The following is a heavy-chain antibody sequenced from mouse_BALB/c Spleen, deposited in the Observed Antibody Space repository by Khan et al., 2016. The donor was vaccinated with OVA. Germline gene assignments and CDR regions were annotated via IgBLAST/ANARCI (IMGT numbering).Heavy chain of an antibody. CDR1: GYTFTSYY. CDR2: IYPGNVNT. Sequence: QVQLKESGPELVKPGASVRISCKASGYTFTSYYIHWVKQRPGQGLEWIGWIYPGNVNTDSNEKFKGKATLTADKSSSTAYMQLSSLTSEDSAVYVCARWGGNYPSYAMDYWGQGTSVTVSS. CDR3: ARWGGNYPSYAMDY. D-gene: IGHD2-1*01. V-gene: IGHV1S56*01. J-gene: IGHJ4*01.